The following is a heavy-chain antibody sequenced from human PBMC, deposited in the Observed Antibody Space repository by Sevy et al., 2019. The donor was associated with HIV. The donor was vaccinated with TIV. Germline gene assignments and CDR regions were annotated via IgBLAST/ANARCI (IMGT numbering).Heavy chain of an antibody. CDR2: IYSGGST. J-gene: IGHJ4*02. V-gene: IGHV3-66*02. Sequence: GGSLRLSCAASGFTVSGNYMSWVRQAPGKGLEWVSVIYSGGSTYYADSVKGRFTISRDTSKTTLYLHMNSLRFEDTAVYYCASTSCSGGSCYSLIDAWGQGTLVTVSS. CDR3: ASTSCSGGSCYSLIDA. CDR1: GFTVSGNY. D-gene: IGHD2-15*01.